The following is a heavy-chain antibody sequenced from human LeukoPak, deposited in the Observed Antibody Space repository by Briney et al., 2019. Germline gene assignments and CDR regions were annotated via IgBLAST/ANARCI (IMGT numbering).Heavy chain of an antibody. D-gene: IGHD6-13*01. V-gene: IGHV4-39*07. Sequence: PSETLSLTCTVSGGSISSSTYYWAWIRQPPGKGLEWIGSINYSGSTNYNPSLKSRVTISVDTSKNQLSLKLSSVTAADTAVYYCARVGPSDSSTWGYWGQGTLVTVSS. CDR2: INYSGST. J-gene: IGHJ4*02. CDR3: ARVGPSDSSTWGY. CDR1: GGSISSSTYY.